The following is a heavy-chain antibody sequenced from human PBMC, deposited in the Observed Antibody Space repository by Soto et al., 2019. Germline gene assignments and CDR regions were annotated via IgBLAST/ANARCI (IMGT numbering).Heavy chain of an antibody. D-gene: IGHD1-1*01. J-gene: IGHJ6*02. CDR1: GYSFTSYW. Sequence: PGESLKISCKGSGYSFTSYWIGWVRQMPGKGLEWMGIINPGDSYTRYSPSFQGQVTISADKSISTAYLQWSSLKASDTAMYYCARTWNDIYYYYGMDVWGQGTTVTVSS. V-gene: IGHV5-51*01. CDR2: INPGDSYT. CDR3: ARTWNDIYYYYGMDV.